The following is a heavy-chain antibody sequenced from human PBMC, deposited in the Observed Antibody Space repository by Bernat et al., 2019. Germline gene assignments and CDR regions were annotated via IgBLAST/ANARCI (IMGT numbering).Heavy chain of an antibody. CDR3: ATAPGYCSGGSCYWYGMDV. CDR1: GFTFSSYW. Sequence: EVQLVESGGGLVQPGGSLRLACAASGFTFSSYWMHWVRQAPGKGLVWVSRINSDGSSTSYADSVKGRFTISRDNAKNTLYLQMKSLRAEDTAVYYCATAPGYCSGGSCYWYGMDVWGQGTTVTVSS. CDR2: INSDGSST. D-gene: IGHD2-15*01. J-gene: IGHJ6*02. V-gene: IGHV3-74*01.